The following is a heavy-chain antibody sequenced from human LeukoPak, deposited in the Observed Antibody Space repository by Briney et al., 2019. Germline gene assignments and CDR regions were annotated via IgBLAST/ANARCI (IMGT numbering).Heavy chain of an antibody. CDR3: ARGLRYFDWLPPHYFDY. CDR2: IYTSGST. V-gene: IGHV4-61*02. CDR1: GGSISSGSYY. D-gene: IGHD3-9*01. J-gene: IGHJ4*02. Sequence: SETLSLTCTVSGGSISSGSYYWSWIRQPAGKGLEWIGRIYTSGSTNYNPSLKSRVTISVDTSKNQFSLKLSSVTAADTAVYYCARGLRYFDWLPPHYFDYWGQGTLVTVSS.